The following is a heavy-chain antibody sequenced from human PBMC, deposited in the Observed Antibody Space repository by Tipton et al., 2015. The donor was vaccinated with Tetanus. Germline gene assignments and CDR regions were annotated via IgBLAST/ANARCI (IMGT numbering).Heavy chain of an antibody. V-gene: IGHV4-4*07. CDR2: IYSSGST. D-gene: IGHD5-12*01. Sequence: TLSLTCTVSGGSISSYYWSWIRQPAGKGLEWIGRIYSSGSTHYNPSLKSRVSMSVDTSKNQFSLRLSSVTAADTAVYYCARVRRGATTDLDYWGQGTLVTVSS. J-gene: IGHJ4*02. CDR1: GGSISSYY. CDR3: ARVRRGATTDLDY.